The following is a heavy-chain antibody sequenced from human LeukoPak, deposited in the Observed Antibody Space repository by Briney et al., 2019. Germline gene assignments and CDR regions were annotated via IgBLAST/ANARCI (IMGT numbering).Heavy chain of an antibody. D-gene: IGHD1-7*01. CDR2: ISYDGSNK. Sequence: GGSLRLSCAASGFTFNSYGMHWVRQAPGKGLEWLAVISYDGSNKYFADSVEGRLVVSRDNSNNTLYLHMNTLRPDDTGIYYCAAYHASGTFGYFQHWGQGTLVTVSS. CDR3: AAYHASGTFGYFQH. J-gene: IGHJ1*01. CDR1: GFTFNSYG. V-gene: IGHV3-30*03.